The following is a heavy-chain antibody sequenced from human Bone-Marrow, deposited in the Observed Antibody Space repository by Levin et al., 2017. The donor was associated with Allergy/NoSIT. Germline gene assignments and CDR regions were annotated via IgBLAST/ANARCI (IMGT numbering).Heavy chain of an antibody. CDR2: IKEDGSQT. J-gene: IGHJ3*02. CDR3: ARHLVGIRAFDI. D-gene: IGHD2-15*01. Sequence: HGESLKISCVASGYMYWMRWVRQSPGKGLEWVANIKEDGSQTNYVDSVKGRFTISRDNAKNSLYLQMNSLRAEDTAVYYCARHLVGIRAFDIWGQGTTVTVSS. V-gene: IGHV3-7*04. CDR1: GYMYW.